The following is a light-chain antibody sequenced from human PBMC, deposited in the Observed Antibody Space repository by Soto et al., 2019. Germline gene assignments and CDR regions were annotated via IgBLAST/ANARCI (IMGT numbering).Light chain of an antibody. CDR3: QQYYSAPLT. J-gene: IGKJ4*01. CDR2: WAS. CDR1: QSVLYSSNNKNY. V-gene: IGKV4-1*01. Sequence: DSVITQARDSLAFSLGDRATMNCKSSQSVLYSSNNKNYLGWYQQKPGQLPKLLIYWASTRESGVPDRFSGSGSGTDFTLTISSLQAEDVAVYYCQQYYSAPLTFGGGTKVDIK.